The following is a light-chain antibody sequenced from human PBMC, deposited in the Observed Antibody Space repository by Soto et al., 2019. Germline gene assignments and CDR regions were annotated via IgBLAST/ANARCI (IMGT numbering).Light chain of an antibody. CDR1: QRVNAN. Sequence: EVVMTQSPATLSVSPGERATLSSRASQRVNANLAWYQQKPGQAPRLLIHGASNRATGIPARFSGSGIGTEFILTISSLQSEDFAAYYCQQYNTWLWTFGQGTKVEI. V-gene: IGKV3-15*01. CDR3: QQYNTWLWT. J-gene: IGKJ1*01. CDR2: GAS.